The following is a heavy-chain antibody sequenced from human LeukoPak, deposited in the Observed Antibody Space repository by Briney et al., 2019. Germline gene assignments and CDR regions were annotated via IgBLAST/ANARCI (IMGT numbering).Heavy chain of an antibody. CDR2: ISGSGGST. Sequence: GGTLRLSCAASGFTFSSYGMSWVRQAPGKGLEWVSAISGSGGSTYYADSVKGRFTISRDNAKNTLYLQMNSLRAEDTAVYYCASDPKFVTPPNPFDYWGQGTLVTVSS. J-gene: IGHJ4*02. D-gene: IGHD2-21*02. CDR3: ASDPKFVTPPNPFDY. V-gene: IGHV3-23*01. CDR1: GFTFSSYG.